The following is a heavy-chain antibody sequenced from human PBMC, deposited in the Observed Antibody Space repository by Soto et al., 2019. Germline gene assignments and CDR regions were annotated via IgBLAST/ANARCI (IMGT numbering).Heavy chain of an antibody. CDR2: INAGNGNT. CDR1: GYTFTSYA. CDR3: ARGGRVVVVPAANWFDP. Sequence: QVQLVQSGAEVKQPGASVKVSCKASGYTFTSYAMHWVRQAPGQRLEWMGWINAGNGNTKYSQKFQGRVTITRDTSASTAYMELSSLRSEDTAVYYCARGGRVVVVPAANWFDPWGQGTLVTVSS. J-gene: IGHJ5*02. V-gene: IGHV1-3*01. D-gene: IGHD2-2*01.